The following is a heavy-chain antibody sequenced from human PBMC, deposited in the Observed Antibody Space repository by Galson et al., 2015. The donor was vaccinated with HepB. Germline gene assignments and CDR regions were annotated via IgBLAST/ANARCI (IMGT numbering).Heavy chain of an antibody. V-gene: IGHV3-23*01. Sequence: SLRLSCAASGFTFSSYAMSWVRQAPGKGLEWVPAISGSGTSTYYADSVKGRFTFSRDNSKNTLYLQMNSLRAEDTAVYYCAKVSGDFWSGPRENWFESWGQGTLVTVSS. J-gene: IGHJ5*01. CDR3: AKVSGDFWSGPRENWFES. D-gene: IGHD3-3*01. CDR2: ISGSGTST. CDR1: GFTFSSYA.